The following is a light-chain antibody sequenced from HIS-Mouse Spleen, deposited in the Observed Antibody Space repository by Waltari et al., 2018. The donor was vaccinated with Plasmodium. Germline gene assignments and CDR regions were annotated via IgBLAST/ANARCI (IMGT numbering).Light chain of an antibody. Sequence: EIVMTQSTATLSVSPGESAPLSCRARQSVSSHLAWSQQKPGQAPRLLIYGASTRATGIPARFSGRGSGTEFTLTISSMQSEDFAVYYWQQYNNWPPLTFGGGTKVGIK. CDR2: GAS. CDR3: QQYNNWPPLT. J-gene: IGKJ4*01. CDR1: QSVSSH. V-gene: IGKV3-15*01.